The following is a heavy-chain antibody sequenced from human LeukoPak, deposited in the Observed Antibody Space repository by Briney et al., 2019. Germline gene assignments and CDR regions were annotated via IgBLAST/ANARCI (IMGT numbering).Heavy chain of an antibody. CDR2: ISGSGGST. D-gene: IGHD3-10*01. V-gene: IGHV3-23*01. J-gene: IGHJ4*02. CDR1: GFTFSSYV. Sequence: GGTLRLSCAASGFTFSSYVMNWVRQAPGKGLEWVSAISGSGGSTYYADSVKGRFTISRDNSKNTLYLQMNSLRAEDTAVYYCAKDWDYYGSGSYYNDYWGQGTLVTVSS. CDR3: AKDWDYYGSGSYYNDY.